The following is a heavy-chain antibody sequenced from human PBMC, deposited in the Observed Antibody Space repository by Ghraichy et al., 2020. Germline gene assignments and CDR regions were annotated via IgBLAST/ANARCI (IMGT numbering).Heavy chain of an antibody. CDR1: GGSISSSSYY. Sequence: SETLSLTCTVSGGSISSSSYYWGWIRQPPGKGLEWIGSIYYSGSTYYNPSLKSRVTISVDTSKNQFSLKLSSVTAADTAVYYCARIVVPAAIGFRGNWFDPWGQGTLVTVSS. CDR3: ARIVVPAAIGFRGNWFDP. J-gene: IGHJ5*02. V-gene: IGHV4-39*01. D-gene: IGHD2-2*02. CDR2: IYYSGST.